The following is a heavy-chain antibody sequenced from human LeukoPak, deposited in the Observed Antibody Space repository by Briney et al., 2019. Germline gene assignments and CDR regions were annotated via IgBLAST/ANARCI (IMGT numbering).Heavy chain of an antibody. V-gene: IGHV3-74*01. Sequence: GGPLRLSCVASGFTFSSYWMHWVRQAPGKGLVWVSRINTDGSSTTYADSVKGRFTISRDNSKNTLYLQMNSLRAEDTAVYYCARRAGAYSHPYDYWGQGTLVTVSS. CDR2: INTDGSST. D-gene: IGHD4/OR15-4a*01. J-gene: IGHJ4*02. CDR1: GFTFSSYW. CDR3: ARRAGAYSHPYDY.